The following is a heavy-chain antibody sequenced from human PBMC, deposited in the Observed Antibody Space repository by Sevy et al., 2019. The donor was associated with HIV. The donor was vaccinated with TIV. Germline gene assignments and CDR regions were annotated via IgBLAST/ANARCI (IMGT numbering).Heavy chain of an antibody. V-gene: IGHV3-33*08. J-gene: IGHJ4*02. CDR1: GFSLSRYW. CDR3: AGEGESGDSSGYFALGIDY. CDR2: IWYDGSNK. Sequence: GGSMRLSCGASGFSLSRYWMLWVRQSPGKGLEWVAVIWYDGSNKYYADSVKGRFTISRDNSKNTLYLQMNSLRAEDTAVYYCAGEGESGDSSGYFALGIDYWGQGTLVTVSS. D-gene: IGHD3-22*01.